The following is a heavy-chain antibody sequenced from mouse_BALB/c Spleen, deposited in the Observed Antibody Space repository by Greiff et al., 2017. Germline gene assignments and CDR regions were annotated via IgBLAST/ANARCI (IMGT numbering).Heavy chain of an antibody. CDR2: IYPGNVNT. CDR3: ARDYDYDERLAY. D-gene: IGHD2-4*01. CDR1: GYTFTSYY. V-gene: IGHV1S56*01. J-gene: IGHJ3*01. Sequence: QVQLQQSGPELVKPGASVRISCKASGYTFTSYYIHWVKQRPGQGLEWIGWIYPGNVNTKYNEKFKGKATLTADKSSSTAYMQLSSLTSEDSAVYFCARDYDYDERLAYWGQGTLVTVSA.